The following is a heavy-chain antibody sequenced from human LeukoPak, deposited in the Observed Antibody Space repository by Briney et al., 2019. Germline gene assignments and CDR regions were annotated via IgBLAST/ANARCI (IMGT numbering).Heavy chain of an antibody. CDR1: GFTFSSYA. CDR2: ISGSGGST. Sequence: GSLRLSCAASGFTFSSYAMSWVRPAPGKGLEWVSAISGSGGSTYYADSVKGRFTISRDNSKNTLYLQMNSLRAEDTAVYYCAKDLGATHWFDPWGQGTLVTVSS. D-gene: IGHD1-26*01. CDR3: AKDLGATHWFDP. V-gene: IGHV3-23*01. J-gene: IGHJ5*02.